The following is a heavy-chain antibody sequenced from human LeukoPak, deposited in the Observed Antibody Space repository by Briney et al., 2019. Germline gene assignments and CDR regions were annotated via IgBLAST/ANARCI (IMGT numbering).Heavy chain of an antibody. CDR1: GFTFSSYS. Sequence: GGSLRLSCAASGFTFSSYSMNWVRQAPGKGLEWVSSISSCSYIYYADSVKGRFTISRDNAKNSLYLQMNSLRAEDTAVYYCARDSRSSSWSPDYWGQGTLVTVSS. CDR3: ARDSRSSSWSPDY. CDR2: ISSCSYI. D-gene: IGHD6-13*01. J-gene: IGHJ4*02. V-gene: IGHV3-21*01.